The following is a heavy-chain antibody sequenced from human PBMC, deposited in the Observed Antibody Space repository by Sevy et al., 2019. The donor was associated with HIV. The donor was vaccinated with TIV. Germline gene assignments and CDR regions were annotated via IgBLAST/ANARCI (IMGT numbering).Heavy chain of an antibody. J-gene: IGHJ6*02. Sequence: GGSLRVSCAASGFTVSSNYMSWVRQAPGKGLEWVSVIYSGEYTYYADSGKGRFTISRDISKNTLNLQMNSLRAEDTAIYYCATTSTPLYYYALDVWGQGTTVTVSS. D-gene: IGHD1-26*01. CDR2: IYSGEYT. CDR1: GFTVSSNY. CDR3: ATTSTPLYYYALDV. V-gene: IGHV3-53*01.